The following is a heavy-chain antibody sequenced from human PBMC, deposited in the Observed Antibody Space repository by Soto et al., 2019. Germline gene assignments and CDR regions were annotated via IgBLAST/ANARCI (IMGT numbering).Heavy chain of an antibody. CDR1: GYTFTSHG. J-gene: IGHJ6*02. V-gene: IGHV1-18*01. CDR2: ISAQNGNT. CDR3: AKDLDLVDDILTGYYYYYIMDV. Sequence: QVQLVQSGAEVKKPGASVKVSCKTSGYTFTSHGIGWVRQAPGQGLEWMGWISAQNGNTNYAQKFQGRVTMTTDTSTTTAYMELRSLRSDDTAVYYCAKDLDLVDDILTGYYYYYIMDVWGQGTPVTVSS. D-gene: IGHD3-9*01.